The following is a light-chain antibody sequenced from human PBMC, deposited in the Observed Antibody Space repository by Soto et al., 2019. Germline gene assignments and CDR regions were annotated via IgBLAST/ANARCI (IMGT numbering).Light chain of an antibody. J-gene: IGLJ2*01. Sequence: QSALTQPASVSGSPGQSITISCTGTSSDVGRYNYVSWYQQHPGKAPKLMIYEVSNRPSGVSNRFSGSKSGNTASLTISGLQAEDEGDYYCSSYTSSSTVIFGGGTKLTVL. V-gene: IGLV2-14*03. CDR1: SSDVGRYNY. CDR2: EVS. CDR3: SSYTSSSTVI.